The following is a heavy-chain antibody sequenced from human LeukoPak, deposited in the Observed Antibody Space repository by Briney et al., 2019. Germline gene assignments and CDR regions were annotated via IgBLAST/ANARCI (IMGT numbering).Heavy chain of an antibody. Sequence: SETLSLTCTVSSGSISSYYWSWIRQPPGKGLEWIGFIYYSGSTYYNPSLKSRVTISVDTPKNQFSLRLSSVTAADTAEYFCARHQMRYSYGTLFDYWGQGTLVTVSS. CDR1: SGSISSYY. J-gene: IGHJ4*02. D-gene: IGHD5-18*01. CDR3: ARHQMRYSYGTLFDY. V-gene: IGHV4-59*08. CDR2: IYYSGST.